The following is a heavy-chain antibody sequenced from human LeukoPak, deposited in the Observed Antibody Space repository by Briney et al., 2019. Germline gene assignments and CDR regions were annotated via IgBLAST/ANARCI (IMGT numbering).Heavy chain of an antibody. Sequence: PSETLSLTCTVSGGSISSYYWSWIRQPPGKGLEWIGYIYYSGSTNYNPSLKSRVTISVDTSKNQFSLKLSSVTAADTAVYYCARGVTPGDILTGSYPDYWGQGTLVTVSS. J-gene: IGHJ4*02. CDR3: ARGVTPGDILTGSYPDY. CDR2: IYYSGST. D-gene: IGHD3-9*01. CDR1: GGSISSYY. V-gene: IGHV4-59*12.